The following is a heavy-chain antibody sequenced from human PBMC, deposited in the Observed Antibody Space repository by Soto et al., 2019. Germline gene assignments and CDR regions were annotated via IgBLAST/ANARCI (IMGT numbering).Heavy chain of an antibody. CDR2: ISAYNGNT. V-gene: IGHV1-18*01. CDR1: GYTFTSYG. D-gene: IGHD1-26*01. CDR3: ARDLGGSYYAPVDY. J-gene: IGHJ4*02. Sequence: QVQLVQSGAEVKKPGASVKVSCKASGYTFTSYGISWVRQAPGQGLEWMGWISAYNGNTKYAQKLQGRVTTATDTSESTACMGVRGLRSDETAVYYCARDLGGSYYAPVDYWGQGTLVTVSS.